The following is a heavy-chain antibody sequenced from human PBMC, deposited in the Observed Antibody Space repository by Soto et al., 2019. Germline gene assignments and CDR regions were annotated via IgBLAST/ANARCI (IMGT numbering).Heavy chain of an antibody. CDR2: IYYSGST. CDR3: TRGGDPYKTGH. J-gene: IGHJ4*02. V-gene: IGHV4-59*01. Sequence: SETLSLTCTVSGGSISTYYWSWIRQPPGKGLEWIGYIYYSGSTNYNPSLKSRVTISVDTSKNQFSLKLTSVNTADTAIYYCTRGGDPYKTGHWGQGTLVTVSS. CDR1: GGSISTYY. D-gene: IGHD2-21*01.